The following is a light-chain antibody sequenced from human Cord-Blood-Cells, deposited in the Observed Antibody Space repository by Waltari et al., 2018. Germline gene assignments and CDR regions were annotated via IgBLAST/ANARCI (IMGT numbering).Light chain of an antibody. Sequence: DIQMTQSPSSLSASVVDRVTITCRASQSISSYLNWYQQKPGKAPKLLIYAASSLQSGVPSRFSGSGSGTDFTLTISSLQPEDFATYYCQQRYSTPYTFGQGTKLEIK. CDR3: QQRYSTPYT. CDR2: AAS. V-gene: IGKV1-39*01. CDR1: QSISSY. J-gene: IGKJ2*01.